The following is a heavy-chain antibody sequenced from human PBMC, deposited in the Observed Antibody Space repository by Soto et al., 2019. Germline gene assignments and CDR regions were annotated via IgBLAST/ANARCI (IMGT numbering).Heavy chain of an antibody. CDR3: DRGIAG. V-gene: IGHV4-30-2*01. Sequence: SETLSLTCAVSGGSIGRGGYSWSGIRQPPGKGLEWIGYIYHSGSTYYNPSLKSRVTISVDRSKNQFSLKLSSVTSAHTAVYYCDRGIAGWGKGALFTLCS. CDR1: GGSIGRGGYS. CDR2: IYHSGST. J-gene: IGHJ4*02. D-gene: IGHD6-13*01.